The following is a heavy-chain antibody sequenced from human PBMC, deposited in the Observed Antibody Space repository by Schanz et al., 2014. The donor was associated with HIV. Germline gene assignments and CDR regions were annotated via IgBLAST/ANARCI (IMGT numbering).Heavy chain of an antibody. D-gene: IGHD2-15*01. CDR3: ARGGIWEWDQPDFDY. CDR2: ISFDGNNK. V-gene: IGHV3-30-3*01. Sequence: VQLLESGGGVVQPGRSRRLSCAVSGFSFSNYAMHWVRQAPGKGLDWVAVISFDGNNKYYADSVKGRFTISRDSSKNTLYLQMSSLRAEDTAMYYCARGGIWEWDQPDFDYWGQGTLVTVSS. CDR1: GFSFSNYA. J-gene: IGHJ4*02.